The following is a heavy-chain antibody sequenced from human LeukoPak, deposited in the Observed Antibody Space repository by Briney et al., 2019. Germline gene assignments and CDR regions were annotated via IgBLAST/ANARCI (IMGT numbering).Heavy chain of an antibody. CDR3: AREGIQLWLDLSY. CDR1: GFTFTNYA. D-gene: IGHD5-18*01. J-gene: IGHJ4*02. Sequence: GGSLRLSCAASGFTFTNYAMNWVRQAPGKGLEWVSAISDSDGSTYYADSVKGRFTISRDNSKNTLFLQMNSLRAEDTAVYYCAREGIQLWLDLSYWGQGTLVTVSS. V-gene: IGHV3-23*01. CDR2: ISDSDGST.